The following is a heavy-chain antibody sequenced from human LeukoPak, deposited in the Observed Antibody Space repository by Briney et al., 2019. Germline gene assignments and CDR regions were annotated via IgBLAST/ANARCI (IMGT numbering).Heavy chain of an antibody. CDR2: ISYDGRNK. J-gene: IGHJ4*02. CDR1: GFTVSSNY. Sequence: GGSLRLSCAASGFTVSSNYMSWVRQAPGKGLEGVAVISYDGRNKYYADSVKGRFTISRDNSKNTLYLQMTSLRAEDTAVYYCASADSSGWYYFDYWGQGTLVTVSS. V-gene: IGHV3-30*03. CDR3: ASADSSGWYYFDY. D-gene: IGHD6-19*01.